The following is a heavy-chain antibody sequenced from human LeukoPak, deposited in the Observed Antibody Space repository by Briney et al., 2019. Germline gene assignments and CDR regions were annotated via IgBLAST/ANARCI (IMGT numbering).Heavy chain of an antibody. J-gene: IGHJ4*02. CDR3: ARQTGSGLFSLP. Sequence: PSETLSLTCTVSGGSISSYYWSWIRQPPGKGLEWIGYIYYSGSTNYNPSLKSRVTISVDTSKNQFSLKLSSVTAADTAVYYCARQTGSGLFSLPGGQGTLVTVSS. V-gene: IGHV4-59*08. CDR1: GGSISSYY. D-gene: IGHD3-10*01. CDR2: IYYSGST.